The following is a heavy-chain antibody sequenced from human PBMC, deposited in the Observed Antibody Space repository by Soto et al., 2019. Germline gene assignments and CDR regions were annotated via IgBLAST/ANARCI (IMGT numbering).Heavy chain of an antibody. CDR1: GFSLSTSGVG. Sequence: QITLKESGPTLVKPTQTLTLTCTFSGFSLSTSGVGVGWIRQPPGKALEWLALIYWDDDKRYSPSLKSRLTITKDTSKNQVVLTMTNMDPVDTATYYCAHSPPCLAVAGIEYFQHWGQGTLVTVSS. CDR3: AHSPPCLAVAGIEYFQH. D-gene: IGHD6-19*01. V-gene: IGHV2-5*02. CDR2: IYWDDDK. J-gene: IGHJ1*01.